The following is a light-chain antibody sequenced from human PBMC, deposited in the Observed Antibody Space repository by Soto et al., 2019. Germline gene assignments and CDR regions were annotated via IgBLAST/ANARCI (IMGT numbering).Light chain of an antibody. V-gene: IGKV3-11*01. CDR1: QSVSSY. J-gene: IGKJ4*01. CDR3: QQRSNWLLT. CDR2: DTS. Sequence: DNVLTQSPATLSLSPGERATLSCRASQSVSSYLAWFQQKPGQAPRLLIYDTSNRATGIPPRFSGSGSGPDFTLTISSLEPEDFAVYYCQQRSNWLLTFGGGTKVDIK.